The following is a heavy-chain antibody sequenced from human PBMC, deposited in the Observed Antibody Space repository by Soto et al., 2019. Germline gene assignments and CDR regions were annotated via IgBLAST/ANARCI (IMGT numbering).Heavy chain of an antibody. CDR1: GYTFTSYG. V-gene: IGHV1-18*01. J-gene: IGHJ5*02. D-gene: IGHD3-22*01. CDR3: ARVGLRYYYDSSAWGWFDP. Sequence: QVQLVQSGAEVKTPGASVKVSCKASGYTFTSYGISWVRQAPGQGLEWMGWISVYNGNTNYAQKLQGRVTMTTDTSPSTAYMELRSLRSDDTAVYYCARVGLRYYYDSSAWGWFDPWGQGTLVTVSS. CDR2: ISVYNGNT.